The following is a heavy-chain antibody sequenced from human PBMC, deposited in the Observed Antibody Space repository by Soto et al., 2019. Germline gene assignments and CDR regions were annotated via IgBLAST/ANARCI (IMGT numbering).Heavy chain of an antibody. CDR2: IYYSGST. CDR3: ARRGRDDYGDINWFDP. J-gene: IGHJ5*02. CDR1: GGSISSSSYY. Sequence: PSETLSLTCTVSGGSISSSSYYWGWIRQPPGKGLEWIGSIYYSGSTYYNPSLKSRVTISVDTSKNQFSLKLNSVTAADTAVYYCARRGRDDYGDINWFDPWGQGTLVTVSS. V-gene: IGHV4-39*01. D-gene: IGHD4-17*01.